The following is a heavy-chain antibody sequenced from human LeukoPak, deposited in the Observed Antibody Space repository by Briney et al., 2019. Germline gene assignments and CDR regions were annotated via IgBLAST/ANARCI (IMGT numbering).Heavy chain of an antibody. CDR2: IIPIFGTA. CDR3: ARGAATMIHGYYYYYMDV. V-gene: IGHV1-69*05. D-gene: IGHD3-22*01. CDR1: GGTFSSYA. Sequence: SVKVSCKASGGTFSSYAISWVRQAPGQGLEWMGRIIPIFGTANYAQKFQGRVTITTDESTSSAYMELSSLRSEDTAVYYCARGAATMIHGYYYYYMDVWGKGTTVTVSS. J-gene: IGHJ6*03.